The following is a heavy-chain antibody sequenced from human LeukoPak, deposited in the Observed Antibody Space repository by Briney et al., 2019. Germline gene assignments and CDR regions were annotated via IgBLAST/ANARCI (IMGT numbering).Heavy chain of an antibody. CDR1: GGSISSYY. CDR2: IYYSGST. D-gene: IGHD2-15*01. Sequence: PSETLSLTRTVSGGSISSYYWSWIRQPPGKGLEWIGYIYYSGSTNYNPSLKSRVTISVDTSKNQFSLKLSSVTAADTAVYYCARGVYCSGGSCYSERGPHYYGMDVGGQGTTVTVSS. CDR3: ARGVYCSGGSCYSERGPHYYGMDV. J-gene: IGHJ6*01. V-gene: IGHV4-59*01.